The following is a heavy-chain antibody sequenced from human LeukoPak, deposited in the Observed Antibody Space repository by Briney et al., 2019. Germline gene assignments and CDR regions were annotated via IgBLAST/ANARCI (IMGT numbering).Heavy chain of an antibody. CDR2: IYTSGST. CDR1: GGSFSGYY. V-gene: IGHV4-4*07. CDR3: ARDRSLDDAFDI. Sequence: PSETLSLTCAVYGGSFSGYYWSWIRQPAGKGLEWIGRIYTSGSTNYNPSLKSRVTISVDTSKNQFSLKLSSVTAADTAVYYCARDRSLDDAFDIWGQGTMVTVSS. J-gene: IGHJ3*02.